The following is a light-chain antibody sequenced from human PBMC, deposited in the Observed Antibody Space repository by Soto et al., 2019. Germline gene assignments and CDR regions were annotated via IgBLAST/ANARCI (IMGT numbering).Light chain of an antibody. CDR3: QQSLTIPYT. V-gene: IGKV1-39*01. J-gene: IGKJ2*01. CDR1: QTISTH. CDR2: AAS. Sequence: DIQMTQSPSSLSASVRDRVTITCRASQTISTHLNWYQQKPGKAPKLLIYAASTLQSGVPSRFSGSGSGTEFTLTINSLQPEDFATYYCQQSLTIPYTFGQGTTLEIK.